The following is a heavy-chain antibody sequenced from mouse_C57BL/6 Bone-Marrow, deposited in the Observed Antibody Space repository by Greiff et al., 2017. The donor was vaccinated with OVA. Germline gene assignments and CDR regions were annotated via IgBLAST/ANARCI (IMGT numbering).Heavy chain of an antibody. Sequence: QVQLQQSGAELARPGASVKMSCKASGYTFTSYTINWVKQRPGQGLEWIGYIDPTNDYTNYNQKFKGKATLTADKSSSTAYRQLSSLTSEDSAVYYCTRGYYFDYWGQGTTLTVSS. V-gene: IGHV1-4*01. CDR1: GYTFTSYT. CDR3: TRGYYFDY. CDR2: IDPTNDYT. J-gene: IGHJ2*01.